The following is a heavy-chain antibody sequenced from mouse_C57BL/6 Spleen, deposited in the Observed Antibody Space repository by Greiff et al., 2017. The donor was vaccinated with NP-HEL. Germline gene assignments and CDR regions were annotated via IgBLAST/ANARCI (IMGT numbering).Heavy chain of an antibody. Sequence: QVQLQQSGAELVKPGASVKISCKASGYAFSSYWMNWVKQRPGKGLEWIGQIYPGDGDTNYNGKFKGKATLTADKSSSTAYMQLSSLTSEDSAVYFCARRGHSNSYYYAMDYWGQGTSVTVSS. CDR3: ARRGHSNSYYYAMDY. J-gene: IGHJ4*01. CDR2: IYPGDGDT. D-gene: IGHD2-5*01. V-gene: IGHV1-80*01. CDR1: GYAFSSYW.